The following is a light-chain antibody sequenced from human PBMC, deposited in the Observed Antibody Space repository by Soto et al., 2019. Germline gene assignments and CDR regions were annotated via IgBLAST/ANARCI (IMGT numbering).Light chain of an antibody. CDR1: SSDVGAYKY. J-gene: IGLJ3*02. CDR3: PSYVGNDLLV. CDR2: EVT. Sequence: QSVLTQPPSASGSPGQSVTISCTGTSSDVGAYKYVSWYQQYPGKAPKLMIYEVTKRPSGVPDRFSGSKSGNTPSLTVSGLQSEHEPDYYCPSYVGNDLLVFGGGTKLTLL. V-gene: IGLV2-8*01.